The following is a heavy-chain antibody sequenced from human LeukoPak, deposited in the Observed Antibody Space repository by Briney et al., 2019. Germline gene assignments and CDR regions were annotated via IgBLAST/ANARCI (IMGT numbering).Heavy chain of an antibody. V-gene: IGHV4-59*01. CDR2: IYYSGST. Sequence: SETLSLTCTVSGGSISSYYWSWIRQPPGKGLEWIGYIYYSGSTNYNPSLKSRVTISVDTSKNQFSLKLSSVTAADTAVYYCARDHTTVTTQGNCRFDPWGQGTLVTVSS. J-gene: IGHJ5*02. D-gene: IGHD4-17*01. CDR3: ARDHTTVTTQGNCRFDP. CDR1: GGSISSYY.